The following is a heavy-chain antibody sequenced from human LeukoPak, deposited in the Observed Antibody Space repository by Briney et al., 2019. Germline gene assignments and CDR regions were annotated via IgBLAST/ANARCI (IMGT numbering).Heavy chain of an antibody. CDR3: ARGLPAMVRGVILDYFDY. CDR2: IWYDGSNK. J-gene: IGHJ4*02. D-gene: IGHD3-10*01. Sequence: GRSLRLSCAASGFTFSSYGMHWVRQAPGKGLEWVAVIWYDGSNKYYADSVKGRFTISRDNSKNTLYLQMNSLRAEDTAVYYCARGLPAMVRGVILDYFDYWGQGTLVTVSS. V-gene: IGHV3-33*08. CDR1: GFTFSSYG.